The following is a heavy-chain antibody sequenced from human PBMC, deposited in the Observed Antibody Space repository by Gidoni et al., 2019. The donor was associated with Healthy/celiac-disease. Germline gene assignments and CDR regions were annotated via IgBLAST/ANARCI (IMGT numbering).Heavy chain of an antibody. CDR2: ISYDGSNT. D-gene: IGHD1-26*01. CDR3: ARDAAAASNIVGAREFDP. CDR1: GFTFSSYA. V-gene: IGHV3-30-3*01. Sequence: QVQLVESGGGVVQPGRSLRRSCAASGFTFSSYAMHWVRQAPGKGLEWVAVISYDGSNTYYADSVKGRFTISRDNSKNTLYLQMNSLRAEDTAVYYCARDAAAASNIVGAREFDPWGQGTLVTVSS. J-gene: IGHJ5*02.